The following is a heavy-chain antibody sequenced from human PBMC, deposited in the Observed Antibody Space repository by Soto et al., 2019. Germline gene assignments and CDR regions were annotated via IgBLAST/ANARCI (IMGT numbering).Heavy chain of an antibody. V-gene: IGHV4-59*01. D-gene: IGHD3-22*01. CDR1: GGSISSYY. CDR2: IYYSGST. J-gene: IGHJ6*02. Sequence: SETLSLTCTVSGGSISSYYWSWIRQPPGKGLEWIGYIYYSGSTNYNPTLKSRVTISVDTSKTQFSLKLSSVTAADTAVYYCARGDYYDSSGREYYYYGMDVWGQGTTVTVSS. CDR3: ARGDYYDSSGREYYYYGMDV.